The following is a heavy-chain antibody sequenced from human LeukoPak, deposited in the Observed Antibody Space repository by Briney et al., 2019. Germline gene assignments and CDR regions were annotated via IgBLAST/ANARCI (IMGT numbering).Heavy chain of an antibody. J-gene: IGHJ4*02. V-gene: IGHV4-34*01. D-gene: IGHD3-10*01. CDR2: INHSGST. CDR3: ARDGVTMVRGDKAGYDY. Sequence: SETLSLTCAVYGGSFSGYYWSWIRQPPGKGLEWIGEINHSGSTNYNPSLKSRVTISVDTSKNQFSLKLSSVTAADTAVYYCARDGVTMVRGDKAGYDYWGQGTLVTVSS. CDR1: GGSFSGYY.